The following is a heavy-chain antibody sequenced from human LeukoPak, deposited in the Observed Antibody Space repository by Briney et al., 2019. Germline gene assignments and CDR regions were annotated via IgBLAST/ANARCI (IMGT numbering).Heavy chain of an antibody. J-gene: IGHJ4*02. CDR3: ARGRTYATRFDY. D-gene: IGHD2-2*01. CDR1: KFTFSDYS. V-gene: IGHV3-21*01. Sequence: GGSLRLSCAASKFTFSDYSMSWARQAPGKGLEWVSSISSIRNYIYYADSVKGRFTVSRDDAKNSLYLQMNSLRAEDTAVYYCARGRTYATRFDYWGRGTLVTVSS. CDR2: ISSIRNYI.